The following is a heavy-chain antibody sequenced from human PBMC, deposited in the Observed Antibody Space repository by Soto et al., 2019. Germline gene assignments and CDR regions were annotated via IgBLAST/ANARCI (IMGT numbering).Heavy chain of an antibody. CDR3: ARVSRRNTFDV. J-gene: IGHJ3*01. CDR1: GFTFNSYW. Sequence: WGSLRLSCAASGFTFNSYWMIWVRQAPGKGLEWVANINTDGSQKHSVDSVKGRFTFSRDNGKNSLYLQMNSLRVEDTAVYYCARVSRRNTFDVWGQGTMVTVSS. V-gene: IGHV3-7*01. CDR2: INTDGSQK.